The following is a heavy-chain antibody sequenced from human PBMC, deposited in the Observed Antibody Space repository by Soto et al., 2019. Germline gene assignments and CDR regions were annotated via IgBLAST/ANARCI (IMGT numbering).Heavy chain of an antibody. D-gene: IGHD1-7*01. CDR2: IKQDGSEK. J-gene: IGHJ3*02. CDR3: ARDGDNYSGTLESSFDI. Sequence: EVQLVESGGGLVQPGGSLRLSCAASGFTFSSYWMSWVRQAPGKGLEWVANIKQDGSEKYYVDSVKGRFTISRDNAKNSLYLQLNSLRAEVTSVYYCARDGDNYSGTLESSFDIWGQGTMVTVSS. V-gene: IGHV3-7*01. CDR1: GFTFSSYW.